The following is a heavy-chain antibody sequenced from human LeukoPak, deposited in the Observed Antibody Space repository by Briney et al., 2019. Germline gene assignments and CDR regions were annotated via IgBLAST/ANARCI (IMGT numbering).Heavy chain of an antibody. D-gene: IGHD5-18*01. V-gene: IGHV3-23*01. CDR3: AKDPEVYNYGT. CDR1: GFTFSSYD. Sequence: GGSLRLSCATSGFTFSSYDMNWVRQAPGKGLEWVSSISRSGDTYYADSVKGRFTISRDNSKNTLYVQMNSLRVEDTAVYYCAKDPEVYNYGTWGQGTLVTVSS. J-gene: IGHJ5*02. CDR2: ISRSGDT.